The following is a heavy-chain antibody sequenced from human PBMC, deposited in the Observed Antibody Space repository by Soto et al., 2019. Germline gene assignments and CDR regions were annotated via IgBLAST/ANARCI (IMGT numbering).Heavy chain of an antibody. V-gene: IGHV4-39*01. CDR2: IYYSGST. CDR1: GGSVSSSSYY. Sequence: LSLTCTVSGGSVSSSSYYWGWIRQPPGKGVAWIGSIYYSGSTYYNPSLKSRVTIAVDTSKNQFSLKLSSVTAADTAVYYCARLQLVHKSSTLDYYYGMDVWGQGTTVTVSS. J-gene: IGHJ6*02. CDR3: ARLQLVHKSSTLDYYYGMDV. D-gene: IGHD6-13*01.